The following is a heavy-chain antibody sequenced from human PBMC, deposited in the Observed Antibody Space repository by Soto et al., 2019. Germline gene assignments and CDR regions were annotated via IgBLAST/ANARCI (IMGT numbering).Heavy chain of an antibody. V-gene: IGHV4-31*03. Sequence: QVQLQESGPGLVKPSQTLSLTCTVSGGSISSGGYFWSWIRQHPEKGLEWIGFIYNSGSTYYNPSLKSRVTISVDTSKNQFSLKLSSVTAADTAVYYCAREGAAPYYYYGMDVWGQGTTVTVSS. CDR1: GGSISSGGYF. CDR3: AREGAAPYYYYGMDV. J-gene: IGHJ6*02. D-gene: IGHD6-6*01. CDR2: IYNSGST.